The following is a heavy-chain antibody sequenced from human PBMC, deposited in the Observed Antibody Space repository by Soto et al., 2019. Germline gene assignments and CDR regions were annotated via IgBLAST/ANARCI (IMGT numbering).Heavy chain of an antibody. V-gene: IGHV1-18*01. CDR2: ISAHTGSS. CDR3: ARAFFYQGSDIRGYSFDAFDF. CDR1: GYTFTSSG. J-gene: IGHJ3*01. Sequence: QVHLVQSGAEVKKPGASVKVSCKASGYTFTSSGMSWVRQAPGQGLEWMGWISAHTGSSEYAQRFQGRVNMTTDRSTSTAYMELRSLRSDDTAVYYCARAFFYQGSDIRGYSFDAFDFWGQGTLVTVSS. D-gene: IGHD3-22*01.